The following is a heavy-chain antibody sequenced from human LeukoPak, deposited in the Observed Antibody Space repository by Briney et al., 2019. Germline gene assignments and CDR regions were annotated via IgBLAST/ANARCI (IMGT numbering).Heavy chain of an antibody. V-gene: IGHV1-8*01. J-gene: IGHJ4*02. CDR3: AIERGGYCSGGSCFDY. CDR2: MNPNSGNT. D-gene: IGHD2-15*01. Sequence: ASVKVSCKASGYTFTSYDINWVRQATGQGLEWMGWMNPNSGNTGYAQKFQGRVTMTRNTSISTAYMDLSSLRYEATDVYYCAIERGGYCSGGSCFDYWGQGTLVTVSS. CDR1: GYTFTSYD.